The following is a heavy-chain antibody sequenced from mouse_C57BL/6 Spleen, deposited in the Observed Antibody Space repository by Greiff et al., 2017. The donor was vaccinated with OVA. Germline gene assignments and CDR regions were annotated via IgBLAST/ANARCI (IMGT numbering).Heavy chain of an antibody. D-gene: IGHD2-4*01. Sequence: VQLKESGPELVKPGASVKIPCKASGYTFTDYNMDWVKQSHGKSLEWIGDINPNNGGTIYNQKFKGKATLTVDKSSSTAYMELRSLTSEDTAVYYCARSGLRRNPHFDYWGQGTTLTVSS. CDR3: ARSGLRRNPHFDY. CDR2: INPNNGGT. CDR1: GYTFTDYN. J-gene: IGHJ2*01. V-gene: IGHV1-18*01.